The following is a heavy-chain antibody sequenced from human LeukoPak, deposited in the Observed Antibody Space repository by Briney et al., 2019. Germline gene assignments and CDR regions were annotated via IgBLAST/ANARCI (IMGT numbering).Heavy chain of an antibody. CDR3: ARVPGPYSSSWLDY. CDR2: INPNSGGT. J-gene: IGHJ4*02. V-gene: IGHV1-2*02. D-gene: IGHD6-13*01. Sequence: ASVKVSCKASGYIFTSYDINWVRQATGQGLEWMGWINPNSGGTNYAQKFQGRVTMTRDTSISTAYMELSRLRSDDTAVYYCARVPGPYSSSWLDYWGQGTLVTVSS. CDR1: GYIFTSYD.